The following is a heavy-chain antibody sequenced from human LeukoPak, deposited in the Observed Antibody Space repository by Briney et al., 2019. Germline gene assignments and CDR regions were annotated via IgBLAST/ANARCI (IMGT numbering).Heavy chain of an antibody. J-gene: IGHJ4*02. CDR1: GFTFSNHW. CDR2: ITPDGSGD. CDR3: ARLMGTVTTYDY. V-gene: IGHV3-7*01. D-gene: IGHD1-7*01. Sequence: GGSPRLSCAASGFTFSNHWMSWVRQAPGRGLEWVASITPDGSGDYYMDSVKGRFTISRDNAENSLYLQMNSLGAEDTAVYYCARLMGTVTTYDYWGQGTLVTVSS.